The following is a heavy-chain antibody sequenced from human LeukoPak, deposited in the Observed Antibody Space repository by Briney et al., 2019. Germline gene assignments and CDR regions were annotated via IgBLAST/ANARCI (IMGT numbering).Heavy chain of an antibody. D-gene: IGHD6-13*01. CDR1: GFTFSDYY. J-gene: IGHJ4*02. V-gene: IGHV3-11*04. CDR3: ARDGGSSWYFDY. CDR2: ISSSGNTT. Sequence: GGSLRLSCVASGFTFSDYYVSWIRQAPGKGLECVSYISSSGNTTYHADSVKGRFTISRDNAKNSLYLQMSSLRAEDTAVYYCARDGGSSWYFDYWGQGTLVTVSS.